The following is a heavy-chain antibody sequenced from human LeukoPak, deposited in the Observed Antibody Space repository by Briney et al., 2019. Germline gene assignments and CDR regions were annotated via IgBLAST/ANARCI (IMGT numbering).Heavy chain of an antibody. J-gene: IGHJ4*02. D-gene: IGHD3-16*01. CDR2: IYSGATT. CDR1: GFTVSSNY. Sequence: PGGSLRLSCAASGFTVSSNYMSWVRQAPGKGLEWVSVIYSGATTYYADSVKGRFTISRDTSKNTLYLQMNSLRADDTAVYYCARDLGDYWGQGTLVTVSS. CDR3: ARDLGDY. V-gene: IGHV3-66*01.